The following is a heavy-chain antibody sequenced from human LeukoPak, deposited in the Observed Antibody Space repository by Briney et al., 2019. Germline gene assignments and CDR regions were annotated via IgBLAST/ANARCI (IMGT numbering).Heavy chain of an antibody. V-gene: IGHV1-2*02. D-gene: IGHD5-18*01. CDR2: INPNSGGT. Sequence: ASVKVSCKASGYTFTGYYMHWVRQAPGQGLEWMGWINPNSGGTNYAQKFQGRVTMSRDTSVSTAYVELSRLRSDDTAVYYCARGGYSYGYYFDYWGQGTLVTVSS. CDR1: GYTFTGYY. CDR3: ARGGYSYGYYFDY. J-gene: IGHJ4*02.